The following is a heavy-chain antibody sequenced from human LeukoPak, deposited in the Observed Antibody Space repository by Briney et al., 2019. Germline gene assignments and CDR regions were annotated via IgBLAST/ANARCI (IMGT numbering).Heavy chain of an antibody. Sequence: GGSLRLSCAASGFTFDDYAMHWVRQAPGKGLEWVSLISGDGGSTYYADSVKGRFTISRDNSKNSLYLQMNSLRTEDTALYYCAKDIKSGITMVRGVILIESYGMGVWGQGTTVTVSS. D-gene: IGHD3-10*01. J-gene: IGHJ6*02. CDR3: AKDIKSGITMVRGVILIESYGMGV. V-gene: IGHV3-43*02. CDR2: ISGDGGST. CDR1: GFTFDDYA.